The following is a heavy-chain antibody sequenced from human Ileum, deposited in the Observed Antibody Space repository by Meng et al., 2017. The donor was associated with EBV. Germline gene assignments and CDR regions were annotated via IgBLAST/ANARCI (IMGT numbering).Heavy chain of an antibody. J-gene: IGHJ5*02. CDR3: ARYGRCNGNSFYCFDP. CDR1: GGSFNDYY. CDR2: IDQSGYT. V-gene: IGHV4-34*01. D-gene: IGHD4-23*01. Sequence: QGRLLQSGKGLLKPSETLSLTCAVYGGSFNDYYWTWLRQPPGKGLEWIGEIDQSGYTKFNPSLSSRATISRDTSNNQFSLRLNSVTAADTALYYCARYGRCNGNSFYCFDPWGQGTLVTVSS.